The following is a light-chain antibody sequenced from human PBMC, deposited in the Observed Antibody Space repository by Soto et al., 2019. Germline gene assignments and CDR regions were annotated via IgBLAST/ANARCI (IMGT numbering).Light chain of an antibody. Sequence: IMLTQSPGTLSLSQGERGSLSWRARQSVSSSYLAWYQQKPGQAPRLLIYGASTRATGIPARFSGSESGTEFTLTISSLQPEDFAVYYCQQYKSWPSWTFGQGTKVDIK. J-gene: IGKJ1*01. CDR2: GAS. V-gene: IGKV3-20*01. CDR1: QSVSSSY. CDR3: QQYKSWPSWT.